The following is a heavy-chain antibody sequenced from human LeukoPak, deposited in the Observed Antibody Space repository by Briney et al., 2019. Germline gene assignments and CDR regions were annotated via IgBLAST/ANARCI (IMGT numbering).Heavy chain of an antibody. J-gene: IGHJ4*02. CDR2: ITTTGTSK. CDR3: ASSGSYRFDY. D-gene: IGHD1-26*01. Sequence: GGSLRLSCAASGFAFNTYSMNWVRQAPGKGLQWVSSITTTGTSKYYADFVKGRFTISRDNAKNSLYLQMDSLRDEDTAVYYCASSGSYRFDYWGQGTLVTVSS. V-gene: IGHV3-48*02. CDR1: GFAFNTYS.